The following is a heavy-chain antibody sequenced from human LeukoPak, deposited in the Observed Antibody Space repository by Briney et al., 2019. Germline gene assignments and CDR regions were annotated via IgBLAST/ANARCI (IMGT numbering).Heavy chain of an antibody. CDR1: GYTFTSYY. V-gene: IGHV1-46*01. CDR2: INPSGGST. D-gene: IGHD3-3*01. J-gene: IGHJ1*01. Sequence: ASVKVSRKASGYTFTSYYMHWVRQAPGQGLEWVGIINPSGGSTSYAQKFQGRVTMTRDTSTSTVYMELSSLRSEDTAVYYCAKSIFGVAEYFQHWGQGTLVTVSS. CDR3: AKSIFGVAEYFQH.